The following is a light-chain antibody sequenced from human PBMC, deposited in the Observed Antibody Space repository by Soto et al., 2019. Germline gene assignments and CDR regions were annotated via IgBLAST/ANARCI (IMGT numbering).Light chain of an antibody. CDR1: QAISSW. J-gene: IGKJ2*01. V-gene: IGKV1-12*01. CDR2: AAS. CDR3: QQANSFPYT. Sequence: DIQMTQSPSSVSASGGDRVTITCRASQAISSWLAWYQQKPGKAPKLLIYAASTLQSGVPSRFSGSGSGTEFTLTIISLQPEDFATYYCQQANSFPYTFGQGTKLEIK.